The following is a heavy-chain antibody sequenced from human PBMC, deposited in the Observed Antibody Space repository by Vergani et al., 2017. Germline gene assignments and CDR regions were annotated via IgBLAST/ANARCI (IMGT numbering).Heavy chain of an antibody. CDR3: ARAALRLGELSLYGY. J-gene: IGHJ4*02. CDR1: GYTFTGYY. D-gene: IGHD3-16*02. Sequence: QVQLVQSGAEVKKPGASVKVSCKASGYTFTGYYMYWVRQAPGQGLEWMGWINPNSGGTNYAQKFQGRVTMTRDTSISTAYMELSRLRSDDTAVYYCARAALRLGELSLYGYWGQGTLVTVSS. CDR2: INPNSGGT. V-gene: IGHV1-2*02.